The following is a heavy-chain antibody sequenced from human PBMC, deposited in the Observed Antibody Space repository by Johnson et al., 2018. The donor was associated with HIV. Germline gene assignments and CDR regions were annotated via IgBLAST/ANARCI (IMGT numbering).Heavy chain of an antibody. D-gene: IGHD3-22*01. CDR3: AKDSGYYDSSGYGAFDI. CDR2: IRYDGSNK. J-gene: IGHJ3*02. CDR1: GFTFSSYA. V-gene: IGHV3-30*02. Sequence: QVQLVESGGGVVQPGRSLRLSCAASGFTFSSYAMHWVRQAPGKGLEWVAFIRYDGSNKYYADSVKGRFTISRDNSKNTLYLQMNSLRAEDTAVYYCAKDSGYYDSSGYGAFDIWGQGTMVTVSS.